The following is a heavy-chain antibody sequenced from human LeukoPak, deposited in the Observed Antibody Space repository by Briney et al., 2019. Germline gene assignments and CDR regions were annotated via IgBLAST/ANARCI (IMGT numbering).Heavy chain of an antibody. CDR1: GYTFTSYG. V-gene: IGHV1-69*04. CDR2: IIPILGIA. D-gene: IGHD1-26*01. J-gene: IGHJ5*02. Sequence: SVKVSCKASGYTFTSYGISWVRQAPGQGLEWMGRIIPILGIANYAQKFQGRVTITADKSTSTAYMELSSLRSEDTAVYYCASTTPNWFDPWGQGTLVTVSS. CDR3: ASTTPNWFDP.